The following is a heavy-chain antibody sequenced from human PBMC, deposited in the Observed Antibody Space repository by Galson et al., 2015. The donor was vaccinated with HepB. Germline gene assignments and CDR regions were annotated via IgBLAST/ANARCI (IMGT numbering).Heavy chain of an antibody. D-gene: IGHD3-16*01. CDR2: IIPIFGTA. Sequence: VKVSCKASGGIFSSYAISWVRQAPGQGLEWMGGIIPIFGTANYAQKFQGRVTITADESTSTAYMELSSLRSEDTAVYYCARKGSYGRQGYFDYWGPGTLVTVSS. V-gene: IGHV1-69*01. CDR3: ARKGSYGRQGYFDY. J-gene: IGHJ4*02. CDR1: GGIFSSYA.